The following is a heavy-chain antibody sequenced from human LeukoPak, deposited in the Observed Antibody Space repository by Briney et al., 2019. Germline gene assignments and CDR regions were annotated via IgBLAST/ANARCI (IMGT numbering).Heavy chain of an antibody. V-gene: IGHV4-39*01. J-gene: IGHJ5*02. D-gene: IGHD6-6*01. CDR1: GGSISSSSYY. Sequence: SETLSLTCTVSGGSISSSSYYWGWTRQPPGKGLEWIGSIYYSGSTYYNPSLKSRVTISVDTSKNQFSLKLSSVTAADTAVYYCARHRGLVPTGINWFDPWGQGTLVTVSS. CDR2: IYYSGST. CDR3: ARHRGLVPTGINWFDP.